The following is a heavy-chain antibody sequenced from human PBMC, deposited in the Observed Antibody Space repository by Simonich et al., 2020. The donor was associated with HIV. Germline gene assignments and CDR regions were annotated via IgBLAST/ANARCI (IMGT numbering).Heavy chain of an antibody. CDR1: GFTFSNYW. CDR2: IKSDGTTT. Sequence: EVQLVESGGGLVQSGGSLLLSCVASGFTFSNYWMHWVRQAPGKGLEWVARIKSDGTTTIYADSVKGRFIISRDNAKNTLYLQMNSLRTEDTAVYFCYGAFDVWGQGTMVTVSS. D-gene: IGHD4-17*01. CDR3: YGAFDV. V-gene: IGHV3-74*01. J-gene: IGHJ3*01.